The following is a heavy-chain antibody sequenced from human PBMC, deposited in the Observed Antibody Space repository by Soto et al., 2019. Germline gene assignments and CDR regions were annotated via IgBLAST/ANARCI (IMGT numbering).Heavy chain of an antibody. V-gene: IGHV3-30-3*01. CDR3: ARDRGYYYGMDV. J-gene: IGHJ6*04. CDR1: GFTFSSYA. CDR2: ISYDGSNK. Sequence: QVQLVESGGGVVQPGRSLRLSCAASGFTFSSYAMHWVRQAPGKGLEWVAVISYDGSNKYYADSVKGRFTISRDNSKNTLYRQMNSLRAEDTAVYYCARDRGYYYGMDVWGKGTTVTVSS.